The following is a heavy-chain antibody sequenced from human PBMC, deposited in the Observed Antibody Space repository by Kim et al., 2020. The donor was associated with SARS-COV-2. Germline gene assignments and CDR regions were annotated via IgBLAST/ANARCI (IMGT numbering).Heavy chain of an antibody. J-gene: IGHJ5*01. CDR3: VKERYGSGPNWFDS. Sequence: GGSLRLSCAVSGLTFSTYAMSWVRQAPGKGLEWVSAISGSGTKTYYVDSVKGRFTISRDNSKNTLYLQMNSLTVEDTAIYYCVKERYGSGPNWFDSWGQGALVIVSS. CDR2: ISGSGTKT. CDR1: GLTFSTYA. V-gene: IGHV3-23*01. D-gene: IGHD3-10*01.